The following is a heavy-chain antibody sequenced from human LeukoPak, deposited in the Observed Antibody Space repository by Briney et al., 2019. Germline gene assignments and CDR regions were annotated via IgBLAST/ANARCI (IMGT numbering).Heavy chain of an antibody. J-gene: IGHJ6*03. CDR3: GRLIVEPAPMYYYYIDV. Sequence: KPSETLSLTCAVYGGSFSGYYWSWIRQPPGKGLEWIGEINHSGSTNYNPSLKSPVTISIDTSRTQFSLRVYSVTAADTAIYYCGRLIVEPAPMYYYYIDVWGKGTTVTVSS. CDR1: GGSFSGYY. V-gene: IGHV4-34*01. CDR2: INHSGST. D-gene: IGHD2-2*01.